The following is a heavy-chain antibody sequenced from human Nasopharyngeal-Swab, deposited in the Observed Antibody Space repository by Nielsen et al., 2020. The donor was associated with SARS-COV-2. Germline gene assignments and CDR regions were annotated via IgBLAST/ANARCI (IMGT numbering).Heavy chain of an antibody. J-gene: IGHJ6*02. CDR1: GFTFSSYA. CDR2: ISYAGSNK. CDR3: ASGGHAYYYYNGMDV. D-gene: IGHD2-15*01. Sequence: GESLKISCAASGFTFSSYAMHWVRQAPGQGLEWVAVISYAGSNKYYADSVKGRFTISRENSKNTLYLQMNSLRAEDTAVYYCASGGHAYYYYNGMDVWGQGTTVTVSS. V-gene: IGHV3-30-3*01.